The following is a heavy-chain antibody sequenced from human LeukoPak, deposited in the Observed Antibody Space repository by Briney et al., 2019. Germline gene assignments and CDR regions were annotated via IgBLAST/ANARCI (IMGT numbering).Heavy chain of an antibody. D-gene: IGHD5-18*01. CDR1: GFTFSSYT. V-gene: IGHV3-23*01. J-gene: IGHJ4*02. CDR3: AKGRGYFYDYPFDY. Sequence: AGGSLRLSCAASGFTFSSYTMNWVRQAPGKGLEWVSTFSDSGGTTYYADSVKGRFTISRDNSKNTLYLQMNSLRAEDTAVYYCAKGRGYFYDYPFDYWGQGTLVTVSS. CDR2: FSDSGGTT.